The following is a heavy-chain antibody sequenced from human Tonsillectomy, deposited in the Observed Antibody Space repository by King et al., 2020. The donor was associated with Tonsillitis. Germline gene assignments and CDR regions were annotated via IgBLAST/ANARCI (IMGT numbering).Heavy chain of an antibody. CDR3: VKGGHDWRAFDI. J-gene: IGHJ3*02. CDR2: ISTNGGST. V-gene: IGHV3-64D*06. Sequence: VQLVESGGGLVQPGGSLRLSCSASGFTFINSAIHWVRQAPGKGLEYVSVISTNGGSTYYADSVKGRFTISRDNSTNTLYLQMSSLRAEDTAVYYCVKGGHDWRAFDIWGAGAMVTVSS. CDR1: GFTFINSA. D-gene: IGHD3-9*01.